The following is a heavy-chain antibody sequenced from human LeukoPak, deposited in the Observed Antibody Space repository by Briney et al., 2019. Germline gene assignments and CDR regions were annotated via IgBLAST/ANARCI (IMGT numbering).Heavy chain of an antibody. V-gene: IGHV3-23*01. D-gene: IGHD6-19*01. J-gene: IGHJ4*02. CDR1: GFPFIRIS. CDR3: AKVIGRQWLSGPETTFDY. CDR2: LPGRGGHT. Sequence: LCCAASGFPFIRISVRWVGLPPAKVWVWVSALPGRGGHTYYAGSATGRVTVSRYNSKNTLYLQMNSLRAEDTAVYYCAKVIGRQWLSGPETTFDYWGQGTLVTVSS.